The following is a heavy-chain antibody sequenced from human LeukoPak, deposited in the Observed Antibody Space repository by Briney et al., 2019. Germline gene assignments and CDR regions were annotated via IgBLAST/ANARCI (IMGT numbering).Heavy chain of an antibody. J-gene: IGHJ6*02. V-gene: IGHV3-30*18. CDR3: AKDKDFWSGYYRGVPFYYGMDV. CDR2: ISYDGSNK. Sequence: ERSLRLSCAASGFSFSSYGMHWVRQAPGKGLEWVAVISYDGSNKSYADSVKGRFTISRDNAKNTLYLQMHSLRAEDTAVYYCAKDKDFWSGYYRGVPFYYGMDVWGQGTTVTVSS. D-gene: IGHD3-3*01. CDR1: GFSFSSYG.